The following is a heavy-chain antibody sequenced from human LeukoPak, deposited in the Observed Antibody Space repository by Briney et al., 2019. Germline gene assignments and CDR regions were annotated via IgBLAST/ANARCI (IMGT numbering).Heavy chain of an antibody. V-gene: IGHV3-23*01. CDR2: VINNYDGT. D-gene: IGHD3-10*01. J-gene: IGHJ5*02. CDR3: ARDRIVNRHQFGRENWFDP. Sequence: GGSLRLSCAASGFNIGSYAMSWVRQAPGKGLEWISSVINNYDGTFYADSVKGRFTISRDNSKNTLYLQMNSLRAEDTAVYYCARDRIVNRHQFGRENWFDPWGQGTLVTVSS. CDR1: GFNIGSYA.